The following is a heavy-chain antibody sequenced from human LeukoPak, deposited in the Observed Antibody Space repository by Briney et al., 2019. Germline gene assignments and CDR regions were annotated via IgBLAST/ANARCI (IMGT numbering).Heavy chain of an antibody. CDR3: AREGSGWLRGVMAGLNWFDP. CDR1: GGSISSYY. V-gene: IGHV4-4*07. D-gene: IGHD3-10*01. J-gene: IGHJ5*02. CDR2: IYTSGST. Sequence: SETLSLTCTVSGGSISSYYWSWIRQPAGKGLEWIGRIYTSGSTNYNPSLKSRVTMSVDTSKNQFSLKLSSVTAADTAVYYCAREGSGWLRGVMAGLNWFDPWGQGTLVTVSS.